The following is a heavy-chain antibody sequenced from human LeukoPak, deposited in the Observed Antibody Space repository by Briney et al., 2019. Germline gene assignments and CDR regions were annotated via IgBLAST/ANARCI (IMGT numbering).Heavy chain of an antibody. D-gene: IGHD3-22*01. CDR2: INPNTGDT. J-gene: IGHJ4*02. CDR1: GYSFVAYY. Sequence: ASVKVSCKASGYSFVAYYMEWVRQAPGQGLEWMGWINPNTGDTNYAQKFQGRVTMTRDTSISTAYMELSRLRSDDTAVYYCAREDAYDSSGYYRDYWGQGTLVTVSS. CDR3: AREDAYDSSGYYRDY. V-gene: IGHV1-2*02.